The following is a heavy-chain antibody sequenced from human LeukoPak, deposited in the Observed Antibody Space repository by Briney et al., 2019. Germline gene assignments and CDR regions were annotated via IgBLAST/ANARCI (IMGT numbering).Heavy chain of an antibody. Sequence: SETLSLTCTVSGGSISGYYWSWIRQPPGKGLEWIGYVYYSGSANYNPSLKSRVTMSVDMSKNQFSLKLSSVTAADTAFYYCARDRDSSGWFDYWGQGALVTVSS. CDR1: GGSISGYY. V-gene: IGHV4-59*01. CDR3: ARDRDSSGWFDY. D-gene: IGHD6-19*01. CDR2: VYYSGSA. J-gene: IGHJ4*02.